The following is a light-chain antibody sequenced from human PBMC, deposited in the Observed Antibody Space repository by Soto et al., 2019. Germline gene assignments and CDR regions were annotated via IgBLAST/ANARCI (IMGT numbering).Light chain of an antibody. CDR2: GAS. CDR3: QQYGSSPMT. V-gene: IGKV3-20*01. CDR1: QSVSSNY. Sequence: EIVLTQSPGTLSLSPGERATLSCRASQSVSSNYLAWYQQKPGQAPRLIIYGASSRATGIPDRFSGSGSGTDFTLTISRLEPEDVAVYYCQQYGSSPMTLGQGTRLEIK. J-gene: IGKJ5*01.